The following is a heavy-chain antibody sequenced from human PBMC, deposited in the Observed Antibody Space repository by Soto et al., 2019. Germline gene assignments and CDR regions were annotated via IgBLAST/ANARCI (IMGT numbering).Heavy chain of an antibody. Sequence: PGGSLRLSCAASGFTFSSYAMSWVRQAPGKGLEWVSAISGSGGSTYYADSVKGRFTISRDNSKNTLYLQMNSLRAEDTAVYYCAKDRGDYSSYNWFDPWGQGTLVTVSS. CDR3: AKDRGDYSSYNWFDP. V-gene: IGHV3-23*01. D-gene: IGHD6-6*01. CDR1: GFTFSSYA. CDR2: ISGSGGST. J-gene: IGHJ5*02.